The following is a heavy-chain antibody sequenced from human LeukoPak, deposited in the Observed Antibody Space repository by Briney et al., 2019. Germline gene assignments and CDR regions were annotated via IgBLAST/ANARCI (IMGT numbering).Heavy chain of an antibody. V-gene: IGHV3-7*01. CDR2: IKHDGSEK. D-gene: IGHD2-2*01. J-gene: IGHJ5*02. CDR1: GFSFSSYW. Sequence: PGGSLRLSCAASGFSFSSYWMNWVRQAPGKGLEWVANIKHDGSEKYYVDSMKGRFTISRDNAKNSLYLQMNSLRAEDTAVYYCAISLGSCSTTICYDNWFDPWGQGTLVTVSS. CDR3: AISLGSCSTTICYDNWFDP.